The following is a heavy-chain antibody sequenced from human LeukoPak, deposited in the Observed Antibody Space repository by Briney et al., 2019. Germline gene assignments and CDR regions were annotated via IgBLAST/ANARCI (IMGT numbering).Heavy chain of an antibody. CDR1: GYTFTDYY. V-gene: IGHV1-2*02. CDR2: LNPHSGGT. Sequence: GASVKASCKASGYTFTDYYIHWVRQAPGQGLEWVGWLNPHSGGTKYAQKFQGRVTMTRDTSISTAYMEVSRLKSDDTAVYFCARLYGSGLRGAFDIWGQGTLVTVSS. J-gene: IGHJ3*02. D-gene: IGHD3-10*01. CDR3: ARLYGSGLRGAFDI.